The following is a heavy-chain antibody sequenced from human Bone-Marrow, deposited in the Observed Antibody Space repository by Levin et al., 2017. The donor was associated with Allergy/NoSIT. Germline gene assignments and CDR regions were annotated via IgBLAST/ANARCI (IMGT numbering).Heavy chain of an antibody. J-gene: IGHJ4*02. CDR1: GFRFADYH. CDR3: AKDITRYGYDSEAHF. CDR2: ISWNNGIM. Sequence: SLKISCVASGFRFADYHMHWVRQGPGKGLEWVAGISWNNGIMGYAESVKGRFTISRDNRKNSVFLQMNSLRPEDTALYYCAKDITRYGYDSEAHFWGQGTVVTVSS. D-gene: IGHD3-16*01. V-gene: IGHV3-9*01.